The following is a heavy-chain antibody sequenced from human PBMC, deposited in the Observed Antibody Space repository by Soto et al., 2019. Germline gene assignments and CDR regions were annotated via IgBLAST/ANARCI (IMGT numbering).Heavy chain of an antibody. CDR1: GFTFSNYA. J-gene: IGHJ6*02. D-gene: IGHD3-3*01. V-gene: IGHV3-30-3*01. CDR2: ISYEGSIT. CDR3: VREGGLLRFLEWLPAYAMDV. Sequence: GGSLRLSCAASGFTFSNYAMHWVRQAPGEGLQWVALISYEGSITTYADSVKGRCTISRDNAKNMLYLQMNSLRGEDTAVYYCVREGGLLRFLEWLPAYAMDVWGQGTTVTVSS.